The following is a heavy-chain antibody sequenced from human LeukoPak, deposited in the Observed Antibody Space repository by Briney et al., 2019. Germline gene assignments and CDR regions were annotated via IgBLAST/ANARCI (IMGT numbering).Heavy chain of an antibody. Sequence: PGGSLRLSCAASGFTFSSYAMSWVRQAPGKGLEWVSAISGSGGSTYYADSVKGRFTISRDNSKNTLYLQMNSLRAEDTAVYYCAKDGEYSYGYGDYYYMDVWGKGTTVTVSS. CDR2: ISGSGGST. CDR1: GFTFSSYA. V-gene: IGHV3-23*01. CDR3: AKDGEYSYGYGDYYYMDV. J-gene: IGHJ6*03. D-gene: IGHD5-18*01.